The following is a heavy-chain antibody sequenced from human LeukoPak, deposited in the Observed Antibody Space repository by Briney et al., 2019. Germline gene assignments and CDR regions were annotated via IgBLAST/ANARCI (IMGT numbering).Heavy chain of an antibody. CDR1: GYSFTSYW. D-gene: IGHD3-22*01. CDR2: IFPGDSDT. J-gene: IGHJ4*02. CDR3: ARRLTYDSRAYYCLDY. V-gene: IGHV5-51*01. Sequence: GESLKISCKGSGYSFTSYWVGWVRQKPGKGLEWMGIIFPGDSDTRYSPSFQGQVTISADKSISTAYLQWSSLKASDTAMYYCARRLTYDSRAYYCLDYWGQGTLVTVSS.